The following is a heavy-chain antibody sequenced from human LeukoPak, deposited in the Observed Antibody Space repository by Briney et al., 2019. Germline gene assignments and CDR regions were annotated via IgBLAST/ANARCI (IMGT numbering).Heavy chain of an antibody. J-gene: IGHJ4*02. CDR3: ARTKVGATFDY. CDR1: GFTFDGYA. D-gene: IGHD1-26*01. CDR2: INWSGGSA. V-gene: IGHV3-20*04. Sequence: GGSLRLSCAASGFTFDGYAMNWVRQGPGKGLEWVAGINWSGGSAGYADSVKGRFTISRDNAKNSPYLQMSSLRGEDTALYYCARTKVGATFDYWGQGTLVTVSS.